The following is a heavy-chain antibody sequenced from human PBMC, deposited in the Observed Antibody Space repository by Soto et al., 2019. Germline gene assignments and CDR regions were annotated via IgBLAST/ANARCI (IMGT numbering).Heavy chain of an antibody. CDR1: GGSISSGGYY. CDR2: IYYSGST. D-gene: IGHD3-10*01. Sequence: SETLYLTCTVSGGSISSGGYYWSWIRQHPGKGLEWIGYIYYSGSTYYNPSLKSRVTISVDTSKNQFSLKLSSVTAADTAVYYCATAPMVRGVIITRYFDYWGQGTLVTVSS. J-gene: IGHJ4*02. V-gene: IGHV4-31*03. CDR3: ATAPMVRGVIITRYFDY.